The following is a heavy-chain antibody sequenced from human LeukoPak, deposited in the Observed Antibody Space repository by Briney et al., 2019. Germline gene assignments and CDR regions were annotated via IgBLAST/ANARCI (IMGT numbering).Heavy chain of an antibody. D-gene: IGHD6-13*01. CDR3: ARTRTGYGDFDY. V-gene: IGHV4-59*08. CDR2: IYYSGST. Sequence: SETLSLTCTVSGGSISSYYWSWIRQPPGKGLEWIGYIYYSGSTNYNPSLKSRVTISVDTSKNQFSLKLSSVTAADTAVYYCARTRTGYGDFDYWGQGTLVTVSS. J-gene: IGHJ4*02. CDR1: GGSISSYY.